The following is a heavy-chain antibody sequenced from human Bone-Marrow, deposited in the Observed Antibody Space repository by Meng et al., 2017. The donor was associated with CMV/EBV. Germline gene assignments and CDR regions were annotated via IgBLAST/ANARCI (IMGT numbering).Heavy chain of an antibody. Sequence: LTCAVYGGSFSGYYWRWIRQPPGKGLEWIGEINHSGSTNYNPSLKSRVTISVDTSKNQFSLKLSSVTAADTAVYYCARGGKRPGWFDPWGQGTLVTVSS. V-gene: IGHV4-34*01. J-gene: IGHJ5*02. CDR2: INHSGST. D-gene: IGHD3-10*01. CDR3: ARGGKRPGWFDP. CDR1: GGSFSGYY.